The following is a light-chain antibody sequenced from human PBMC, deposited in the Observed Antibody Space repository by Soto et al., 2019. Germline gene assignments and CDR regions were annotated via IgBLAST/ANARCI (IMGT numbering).Light chain of an antibody. CDR2: DVS. CDR3: TSYITAGTYV. Sequence: QAVLTQPASVSGSPGQSLTISCTGTSSDVGSYNYVSWYQQHPSKAPKLMIYDVSNRPSGVSDRFSGSKSGNTASLTISGLQAEDEADYYCTSYITAGTYVFGTGTKLTVL. J-gene: IGLJ1*01. V-gene: IGLV2-14*03. CDR1: SSDVGSYNY.